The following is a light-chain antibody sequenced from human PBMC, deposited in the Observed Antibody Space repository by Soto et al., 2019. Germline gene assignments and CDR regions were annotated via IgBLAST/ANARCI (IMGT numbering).Light chain of an antibody. CDR1: HSISSW. V-gene: IGKV1-5*01. CDR3: QQYNSYSPRLT. J-gene: IGKJ4*01. CDR2: DAS. Sequence: DIQMTQSPSTLSASVGDRVTITCRASHSISSWLAWYQQKPGKAPKLLIYDASSLESGVPSRFSGSGSGTEFTLTISSLQPDDFATYYCQQYNSYSPRLTFGGGTKVDIK.